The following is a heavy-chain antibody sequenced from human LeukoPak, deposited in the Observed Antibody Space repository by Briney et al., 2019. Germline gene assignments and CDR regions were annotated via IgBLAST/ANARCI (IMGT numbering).Heavy chain of an antibody. CDR1: GYTFSNYG. J-gene: IGHJ4*02. V-gene: IGHV1-18*01. CDR3: ARASRFCSGSTCHDY. CDR2: ISVHNGNT. Sequence: ASVKVSCKASGYTFSNYGIAWVRQAPGQGLEWMGWISVHNGNTNYAQMLQGRVTMTTDTSTSTAYMELGSLRYDDTALYYCARASRFCSGSTCHDYWGQGTLVTVSS. D-gene: IGHD2-2*01.